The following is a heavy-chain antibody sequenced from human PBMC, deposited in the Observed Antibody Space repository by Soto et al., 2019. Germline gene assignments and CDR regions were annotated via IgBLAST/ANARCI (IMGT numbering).Heavy chain of an antibody. Sequence: ASVKVSCKASGGTFSSYAISWVRQAPGQGLEWMGGIIPIFGTANYAQKFQGRVTITADESTSTAYMELSSLRSEDTAVYYCARAQRGYCSGGSCSGYHWFDPWGQGTLVTVSS. CDR1: GGTFSSYA. CDR3: ARAQRGYCSGGSCSGYHWFDP. V-gene: IGHV1-69*13. CDR2: IIPIFGTA. J-gene: IGHJ5*02. D-gene: IGHD2-15*01.